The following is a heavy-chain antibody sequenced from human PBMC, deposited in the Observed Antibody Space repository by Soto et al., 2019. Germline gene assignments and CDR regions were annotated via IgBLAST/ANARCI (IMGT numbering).Heavy chain of an antibody. D-gene: IGHD6-19*01. V-gene: IGHV3-74*01. CDR3: ARAPYSSGWLDAFDI. J-gene: IGHJ3*02. CDR2: INSDGSST. CDR1: GFTFSSYW. Sequence: GGSLRLSCAASGFTFSSYWMHWVRQAPGKGLVWVSRINSDGSSTSYADSVKGRFTISRDNAKNTLYLQMNSLRAEDTAVYYCARAPYSSGWLDAFDIWGQGTMVTVSS.